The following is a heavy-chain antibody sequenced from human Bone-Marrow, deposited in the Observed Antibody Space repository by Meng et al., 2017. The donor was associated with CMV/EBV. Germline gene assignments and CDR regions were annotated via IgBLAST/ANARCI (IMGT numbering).Heavy chain of an antibody. CDR2: INPIGGST. Sequence: ASVKVSCKASGYTFTSYYMHWVRQAPGQGLEWMGIINPIGGSTSYAQKFQGRVTMTRDTSTSTVYMELSSLRSEDTAVYYCARDTSPSPYYDFWSGYPGGYFDYWGQGTLVTVSS. V-gene: IGHV1-46*01. D-gene: IGHD3-3*01. CDR1: GYTFTSYY. J-gene: IGHJ4*02. CDR3: ARDTSPSPYYDFWSGYPGGYFDY.